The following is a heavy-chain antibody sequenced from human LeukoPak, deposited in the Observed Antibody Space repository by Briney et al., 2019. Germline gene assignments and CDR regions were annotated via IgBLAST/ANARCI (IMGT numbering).Heavy chain of an antibody. J-gene: IGHJ6*02. Sequence: GASVKVSCKASGGTFSSYAISWVRQAPGQGLEWMGGIIPIFGTANYAQKFQGRVTITADESTSTAYMELSSLRSEDTAVYYCARSWAYYDFWSGYPPYYYYGKDVWGQGTTVTVSS. CDR1: GGTFSSYA. CDR3: ARSWAYYDFWSGYPPYYYYGKDV. CDR2: IIPIFGTA. D-gene: IGHD3-3*01. V-gene: IGHV1-69*13.